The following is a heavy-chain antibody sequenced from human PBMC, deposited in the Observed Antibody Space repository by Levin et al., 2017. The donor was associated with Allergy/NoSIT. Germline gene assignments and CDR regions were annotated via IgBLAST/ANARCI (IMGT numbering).Heavy chain of an antibody. D-gene: IGHD3-10*01. Sequence: PGGSLRLSCKASGYTFTNYWIGWVRQMPGKGLEWMGIIYPGDSDTRYSPSFRGQVTISADKTTSTANLQWSSLKASDTAMYYCARPHYYDSGTFDAFDIWGQGTMVTVSS. CDR1: GYTFTNYW. J-gene: IGHJ3*02. CDR2: IYPGDSDT. CDR3: ARPHYYDSGTFDAFDI. V-gene: IGHV5-51*01.